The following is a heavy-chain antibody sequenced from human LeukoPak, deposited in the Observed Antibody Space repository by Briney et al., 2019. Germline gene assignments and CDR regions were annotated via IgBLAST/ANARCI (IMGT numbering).Heavy chain of an antibody. CDR1: GFTFSSYS. Sequence: PGGSLRLSCAAAGFTFSSYSMNWVRQAPGKGLEWVSSISSSSSYIYYADSVKGRFTISRDNAKNSLYLQMNSLRAEDTAVYYCARDSVGSIVVVPAAIDYWGQGTLVTVSS. CDR3: ARDSVGSIVVVPAAIDY. CDR2: ISSSSSYI. J-gene: IGHJ4*02. V-gene: IGHV3-21*01. D-gene: IGHD2-2*01.